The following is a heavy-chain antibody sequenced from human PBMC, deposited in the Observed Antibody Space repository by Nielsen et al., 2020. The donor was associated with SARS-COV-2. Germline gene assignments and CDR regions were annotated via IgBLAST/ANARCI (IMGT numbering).Heavy chain of an antibody. CDR1: GLTFSTYS. D-gene: IGHD2-8*01. Sequence: GESLKISCAASGLTFSTYSMMWVRQALGKGLEWVSHISSSGSYIYYADSVKGRFTISRDNAKNSVYLQMNSLRAEDTAVYYCATDQYCPNGICSSGGRDYWGQGTLVAVSS. V-gene: IGHV3-21*01. CDR3: ATDQYCPNGICSSGGRDY. J-gene: IGHJ4*02. CDR2: ISSSGSYI.